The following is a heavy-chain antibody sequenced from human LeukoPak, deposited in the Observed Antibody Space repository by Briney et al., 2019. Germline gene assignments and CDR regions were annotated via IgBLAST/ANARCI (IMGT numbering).Heavy chain of an antibody. CDR2: IIPIFGTA. Sequence: GASVKVSCKASGGTFSSYAISWVRQAPGQGLEWMGGIIPIFGTANYAQKFQGRVTITADESTSTAYMELSSLRSDDTAVYYCARDLRGWSPWVGYWGQETLVTVSS. J-gene: IGHJ4*02. V-gene: IGHV1-69*13. CDR1: GGTFSSYA. CDR3: ARDLRGWSPWVGY. D-gene: IGHD6-19*01.